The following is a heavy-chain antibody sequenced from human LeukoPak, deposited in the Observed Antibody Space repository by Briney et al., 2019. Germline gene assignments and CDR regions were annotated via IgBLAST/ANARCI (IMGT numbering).Heavy chain of an antibody. CDR1: GGTFSSYA. D-gene: IGHD6-13*01. V-gene: IGHV1-69*04. J-gene: IGHJ5*02. Sequence: ASVEVSCKASGGTFSSYAISWVRQAPGQGLEWMGRIIPILGIANYAQKFQGRVTITADKSTSTAYMELSSLRSEDTAVYYCASQIIAAGNWFDPWGQGTLVTVSS. CDR3: ASQIIAAGNWFDP. CDR2: IIPILGIA.